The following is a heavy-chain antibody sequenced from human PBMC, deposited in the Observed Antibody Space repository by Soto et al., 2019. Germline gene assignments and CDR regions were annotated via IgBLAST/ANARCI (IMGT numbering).Heavy chain of an antibody. Sequence: GGSLRLSCAASGFTFSNAWMNWVRQAPGKGLEWVGRIKSKTDGGTTDYAAPVKGRFTISRDDSKNTLYLQMNSLKTEDTAVYYCTASGPPLRADYYYYGMDVWGQGTTVTVSS. CDR3: TASGPPLRADYYYYGMDV. V-gene: IGHV3-15*07. CDR1: GFTFSNAW. D-gene: IGHD6-25*01. J-gene: IGHJ6*02. CDR2: IKSKTDGGTT.